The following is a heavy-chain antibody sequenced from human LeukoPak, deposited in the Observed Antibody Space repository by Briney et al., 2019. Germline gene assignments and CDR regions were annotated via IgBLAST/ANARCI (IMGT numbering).Heavy chain of an antibody. V-gene: IGHV3-30*02. J-gene: IGHJ6*03. Sequence: GGSLRLSCAASGFTFSSYVMHWVRQAPGKGLEWVAFIRYDGSNKYYADSVKGRFTISRDNSKNTLYLQMNSLRAEDTAVYYCAKTDSSGYALYYYYMDVWGKGTTVTVSS. CDR3: AKTDSSGYALYYYYMDV. CDR2: IRYDGSNK. CDR1: GFTFSSYV. D-gene: IGHD3-22*01.